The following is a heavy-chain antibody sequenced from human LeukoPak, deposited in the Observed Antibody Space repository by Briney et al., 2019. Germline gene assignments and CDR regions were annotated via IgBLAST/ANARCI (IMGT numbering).Heavy chain of an antibody. V-gene: IGHV4-39*07. CDR2: ITHSGST. Sequence: ASETLSLTCTVSGGSISSSSHYWGWIRQPPGKGPEWIGEITHSGSTNYNPSLQSRVTMSVDTSKNQFSLKLISVTAADTAVYYCVRPYTPMVRGLLRYWGQGTLVTVSS. CDR1: GGSISSSSHY. D-gene: IGHD3-10*01. J-gene: IGHJ4*02. CDR3: VRPYTPMVRGLLRY.